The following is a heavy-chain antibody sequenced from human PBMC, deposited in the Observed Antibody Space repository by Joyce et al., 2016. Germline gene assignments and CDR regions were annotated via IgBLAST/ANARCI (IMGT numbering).Heavy chain of an antibody. CDR3: ARETGRGGTVVVVSAALGY. V-gene: IGHV1-2*02. J-gene: IGHJ4*02. Sequence: QVQLVQSGAEVKKAGASVKVSCKASGYSFTDYFMHWVRQAPGQGLEWMGWINPKSGGTNYAQKFEGRVAMTSDTSLSTAYMEPSRLRSDDTAVYFCARETGRGGTVVVVSAALGYWGQGTLVAVSS. D-gene: IGHD2-15*01. CDR2: INPKSGGT. CDR1: GYSFTDYF.